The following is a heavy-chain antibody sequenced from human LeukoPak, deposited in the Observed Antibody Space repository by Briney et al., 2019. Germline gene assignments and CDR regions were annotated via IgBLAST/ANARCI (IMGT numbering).Heavy chain of an antibody. CDR2: INHSGST. V-gene: IGHV4-34*01. CDR1: GGSFSGYY. CDR3: ARGLSSSSWFLDY. D-gene: IGHD6-13*01. J-gene: IGHJ4*02. Sequence: PSETLSLTCAVYGGSFSGYYWSWIRQPPGKGLEWMGEINHSGSTNYNPSLKSRVTISVDTSKNQFSLKLSSVTAADTAVYYCARGLSSSSWFLDYWGQGTLVTVSS.